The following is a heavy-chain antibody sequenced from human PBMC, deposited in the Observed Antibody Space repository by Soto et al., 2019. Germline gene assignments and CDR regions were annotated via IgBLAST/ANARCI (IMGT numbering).Heavy chain of an antibody. CDR2: IHYSGST. CDR1: GGSISGFY. Sequence: PSETLSLTCSVSGGSISGFYWSWLRQPPGKGLEWIGYIHYSGSTTYNPSLKSRITISVDTYENQLSLKLASVTAADTAVYYCARRIYGVSDYWGPGTLVTVSS. CDR3: ARRIYGVSDY. V-gene: IGHV4-59*01. J-gene: IGHJ4*02. D-gene: IGHD2-15*01.